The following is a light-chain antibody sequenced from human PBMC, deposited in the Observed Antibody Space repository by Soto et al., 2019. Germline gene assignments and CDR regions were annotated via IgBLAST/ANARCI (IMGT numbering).Light chain of an antibody. J-gene: IGKJ2*01. CDR1: QSVGSN. V-gene: IGKV3-15*01. CDR2: GAS. Sequence: EIVMTQSPATLSVSPGERASLSCRASQSVGSNLAWYQQTAGQAPRLLIYGASTRATGIPARFSGSGSGTAFTLTISSLQSEDFAVYSWQQYTNWPYTFGQGTQLEIK. CDR3: QQYTNWPYT.